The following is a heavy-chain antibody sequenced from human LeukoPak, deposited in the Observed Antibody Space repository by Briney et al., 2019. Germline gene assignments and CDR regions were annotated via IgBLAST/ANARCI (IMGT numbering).Heavy chain of an antibody. CDR1: GYSISSGYY. J-gene: IGHJ5*02. Sequence: SETLSLTCTVSGYSISSGYYWGWIRQPPGKGLEWIGSIYHSGSTYYNPSLKSRVTISVDTSKNKFSLKLSSVTAADTAVYYCARDLGIAAAGDNNWFDPWGQGTLVTVSS. V-gene: IGHV4-38-2*02. CDR2: IYHSGST. D-gene: IGHD6-13*01. CDR3: ARDLGIAAAGDNNWFDP.